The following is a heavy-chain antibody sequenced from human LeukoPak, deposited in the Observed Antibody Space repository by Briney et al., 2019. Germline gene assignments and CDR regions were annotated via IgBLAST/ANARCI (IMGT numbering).Heavy chain of an antibody. V-gene: IGHV1-69*13. D-gene: IGHD4-23*01. CDR2: IIPIFGTA. J-gene: IGHJ6*02. CDR1: GGTFSSYA. CDR3: ARDRDYGGNSGYYYGMDV. Sequence: ASVKVSCKASGGTFSSYAISWVRQAPGQGLEWMGGIIPIFGTANYAQKFQGRVTITADESTSTAYTELSSLRSEDTAVYYCARDRDYGGNSGYYYGMDVWGQGTTVTVSS.